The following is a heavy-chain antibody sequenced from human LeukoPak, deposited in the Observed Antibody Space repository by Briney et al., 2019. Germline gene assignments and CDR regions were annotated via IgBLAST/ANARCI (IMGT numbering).Heavy chain of an antibody. CDR1: GFTFSSYG. CDR3: ARDSRRYYYGSGSPPEFDP. J-gene: IGHJ5*02. CDR2: IWYDGSNK. Sequence: GGSLRLSCAASGFTFSSYGMHWVRQAPGKGLEWVAVIWYDGSNKYYADSVKGRFTISRDNSKNTLYLQMSSLRAEDTAVYYCARDSRRYYYGSGSPPEFDPWGQGTLVTVSS. D-gene: IGHD3-10*01. V-gene: IGHV3-33*01.